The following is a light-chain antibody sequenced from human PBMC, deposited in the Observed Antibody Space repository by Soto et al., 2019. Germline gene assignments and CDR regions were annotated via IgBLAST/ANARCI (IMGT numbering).Light chain of an antibody. CDR1: SSDLGAGFD. Sequence: VLTQPPSVSGAPGQRVTISCTGTSSDLGAGFDVHWYQQLPGTAPKLLIYGNRNRPSGVPDRFSGSKSGTSASLVITGLQAEDEADYYCQAYDSSLSGAVVFGAGTKLTVL. CDR2: GNR. J-gene: IGLJ2*01. CDR3: QAYDSSLSGAVV. V-gene: IGLV1-40*01.